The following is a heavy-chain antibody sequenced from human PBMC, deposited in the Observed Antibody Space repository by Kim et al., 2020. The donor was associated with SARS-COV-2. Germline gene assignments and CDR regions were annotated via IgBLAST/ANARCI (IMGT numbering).Heavy chain of an antibody. CDR3: ARVRTCAPAAIWGGSCYSYYFDY. J-gene: IGHJ4*02. CDR1: GGSISSGGYY. Sequence: SETLSLTCTVSGGSISSGGYYWSWIRQHPGKGLEWIGYIYYSGSTYYNPSLKSRVTISVDTSKNQFSLKLSSVTAADTAVYYCARVRTCAPAAIWGGSCYSYYFDYWGQGTLVTVSS. CDR2: IYYSGST. D-gene: IGHD2-15*01. V-gene: IGHV4-31*03.